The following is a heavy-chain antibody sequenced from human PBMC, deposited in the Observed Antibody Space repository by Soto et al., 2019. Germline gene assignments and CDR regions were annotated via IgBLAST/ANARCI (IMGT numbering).Heavy chain of an antibody. V-gene: IGHV1-18*01. Sequence: GASVKVSCKASGYTFASYAISWMRQAPGQGLEWMGWISAYNGNTNYAQKLQGRVTMTTDTSTSTAYMELRSLRSDDTAVYYCARDRSYYDILTGSYGMDVWGQGTTVTVSS. CDR2: ISAYNGNT. J-gene: IGHJ6*02. CDR3: ARDRSYYDILTGSYGMDV. D-gene: IGHD3-9*01. CDR1: GYTFASYA.